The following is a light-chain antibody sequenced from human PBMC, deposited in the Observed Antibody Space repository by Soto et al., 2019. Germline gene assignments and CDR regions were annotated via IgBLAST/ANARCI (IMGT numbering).Light chain of an antibody. Sequence: SYELTQSLSVSVALGQTAKITCGGNNVGRKNVHWYQQKSGQAPVLVIYRDNNRHSGVPERFSGSNSGNTATLTISRIQAGDEADYYCQVWDSGTAPVVFGGGTQLTVL. CDR3: QVWDSGTAPVV. CDR2: RDN. J-gene: IGLJ2*01. V-gene: IGLV3-9*01. CDR1: NVGRKN.